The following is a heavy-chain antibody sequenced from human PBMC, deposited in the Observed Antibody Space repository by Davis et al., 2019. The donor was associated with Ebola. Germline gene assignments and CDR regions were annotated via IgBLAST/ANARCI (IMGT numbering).Heavy chain of an antibody. CDR2: INPSGGTT. J-gene: IGHJ4*02. Sequence: AASVKVSCKAFGDTFISDYMNWVRQAPGQGLEWMGIINPSGGTTSYAQKFQGRVTMTRDTSTSTVYMELSSLKSEDTAVYYCATSSQTVPPDYWGQRTLVTVSS. V-gene: IGHV1-46*01. CDR3: ATSSQTVPPDY. D-gene: IGHD4-17*01. CDR1: GDTFISDY.